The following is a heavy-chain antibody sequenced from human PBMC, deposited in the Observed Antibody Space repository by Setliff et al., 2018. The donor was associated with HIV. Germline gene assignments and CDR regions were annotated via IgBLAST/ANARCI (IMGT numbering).Heavy chain of an antibody. CDR1: GGTFSSYA. J-gene: IGHJ3*02. CDR2: IIPILGIA. V-gene: IGHV1-69*10. D-gene: IGHD3-22*01. CDR3: ARAVNYYDSSGYAPDAFDI. Sequence: GASVKVSCKASGGTFSSYAISWVRQAPGQGLEWMGGIIPILGIANYAQKFQGRVTITTDESTSTAYMELSSLGSEDTAVYYCARAVNYYDSSGYAPDAFDIWGQGTMVTVSS.